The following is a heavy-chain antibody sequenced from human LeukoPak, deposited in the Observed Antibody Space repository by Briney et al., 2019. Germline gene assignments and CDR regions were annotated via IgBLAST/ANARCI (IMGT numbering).Heavy chain of an antibody. V-gene: IGHV1-2*02. Sequence: ASVKVSCKASGYTFTGYYMHWVRQAPGQGLEWMGWINPNSGGTNYAQKFQGRVTMTRDTSISTAYMELSRLRSDDTAVYYCARESVDSSSWGGYFDYWGQGTLVTVSS. D-gene: IGHD6-13*01. J-gene: IGHJ4*02. CDR3: ARESVDSSSWGGYFDY. CDR1: GYTFTGYY. CDR2: INPNSGGT.